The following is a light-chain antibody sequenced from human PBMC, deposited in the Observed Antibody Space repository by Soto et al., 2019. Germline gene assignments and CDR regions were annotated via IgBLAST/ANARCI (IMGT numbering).Light chain of an antibody. J-gene: IGLJ1*01. Sequence: QSVLTQPASVSGSPGQSITISCTGTSSDVGGYNYVSWYQQHPGKAPKLVISDVTSRPSGVSNRFSGSKSDNTASLTISGLQAEDEADYYCSSYTSSSTYVFGTGTKVTVL. CDR3: SSYTSSSTYV. CDR2: DVT. CDR1: SSDVGGYNY. V-gene: IGLV2-14*03.